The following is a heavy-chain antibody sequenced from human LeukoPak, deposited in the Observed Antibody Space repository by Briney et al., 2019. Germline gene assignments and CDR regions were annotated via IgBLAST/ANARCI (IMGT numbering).Heavy chain of an antibody. Sequence: GGSLRLSCAASGFTFSSYAMSWVRQAPGKGLEWVSAISGSGGSTYYADSVKGRFTISRDNSKNTLYLQMNSLRAEDTAVYYCARDHPDRGYDSSGYYDYWGQGTLVTVSS. V-gene: IGHV3-23*01. CDR3: ARDHPDRGYDSSGYYDY. J-gene: IGHJ4*02. D-gene: IGHD3-22*01. CDR1: GFTFSSYA. CDR2: ISGSGGST.